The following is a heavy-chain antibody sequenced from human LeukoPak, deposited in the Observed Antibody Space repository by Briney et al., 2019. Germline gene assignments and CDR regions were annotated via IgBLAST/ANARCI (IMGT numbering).Heavy chain of an antibody. CDR1: GFTFSSYS. Sequence: GGSLRLSCAASGFTFSSYSMNWVRQAPGKGLEWVSSISSSSSYIYYADPVKGRFTISRDNAKNSLYLQMNSLRAEDTAVYYCARDPYSGGYGDYYYYYMDLWGQGTTVTISS. J-gene: IGHJ6*03. CDR2: ISSSSSYI. CDR3: ARDPYSGGYGDYYYYYMDL. V-gene: IGHV3-21*01. D-gene: IGHD1-26*01.